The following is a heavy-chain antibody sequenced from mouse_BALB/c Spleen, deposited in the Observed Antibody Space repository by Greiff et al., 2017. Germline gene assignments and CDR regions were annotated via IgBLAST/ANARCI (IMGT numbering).Heavy chain of an antibody. CDR2: IYPGSGST. D-gene: IGHD4-1*01. Sequence: VQRVESGPELVKPGASVKMSCKASGYTFTDYVISWVKQRTGQGLEWIGEIYPGSGSTYYNEKFKGKATLTADKSSNTAYMQLSSLTSEDSAVYFCARYGELGPFDYWGQGTTLTVSS. J-gene: IGHJ2*01. CDR1: GYTFTDYV. V-gene: IGHV1-77*01. CDR3: ARYGELGPFDY.